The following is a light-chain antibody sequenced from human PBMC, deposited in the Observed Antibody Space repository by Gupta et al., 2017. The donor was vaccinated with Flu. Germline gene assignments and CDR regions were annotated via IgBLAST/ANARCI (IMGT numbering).Light chain of an antibody. CDR2: GAS. J-gene: IGKJ1*01. CDR3: QQYGSSPPWT. CDR1: QSVSSSY. Sequence: EIVLTQSPGTLSLSPGERATLSCRASQSVSSSYLAWYQQTPGQAPRLLIYGASSRATGIPDRFSGSGSGTDFTLTISRLEPEDLAVYYCQQYGSSPPWTFGQGTKVEIK. V-gene: IGKV3-20*01.